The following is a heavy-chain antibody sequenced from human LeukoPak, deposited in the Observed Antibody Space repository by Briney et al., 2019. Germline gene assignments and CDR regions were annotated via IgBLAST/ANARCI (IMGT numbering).Heavy chain of an antibody. CDR3: ARDRTRGYTYGYLDN. CDR2: IWYDGSEK. CDR1: GFTFSAYA. J-gene: IGHJ4*02. V-gene: IGHV3-33*01. Sequence: GRSLRLSCTTSGFTFSAYAMRWVRQAPGEGLEWVAVIWYDGSEKYYTGSVKGRFTISRDNSKHTLYLQMDSLRAEDTAVYYCARDRTRGYTYGYLDNWGQGTQVTVSS. D-gene: IGHD5-18*01.